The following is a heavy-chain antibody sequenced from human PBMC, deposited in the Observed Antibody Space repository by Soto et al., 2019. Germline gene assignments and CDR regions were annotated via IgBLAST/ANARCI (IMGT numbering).Heavy chain of an antibody. CDR2: INAGNGNT. D-gene: IGHD3-22*01. CDR3: ARKPYYYDSSGYYYSAFGS. V-gene: IGHV1-3*01. Sequence: QVQLVQSGAEVKKPGASVKVSCKSSGYTITSYAMHWVRQSPGQRIEWMGWINAGNGNTKYSKKFQCRVTITRDTSASTAYMELSSLRSEETAVYYCARKPYYYDSSGYYYSAFGSCVQGTMVTVSS. J-gene: IGHJ3*02. CDR1: GYTITSYA.